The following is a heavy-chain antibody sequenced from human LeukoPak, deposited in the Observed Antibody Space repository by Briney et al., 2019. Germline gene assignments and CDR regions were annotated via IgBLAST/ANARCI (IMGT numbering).Heavy chain of an antibody. D-gene: IGHD3-3*01. V-gene: IGHV3-21*01. J-gene: IGHJ4*02. Sequence: PGGSLRLSCAASGFTFSSYAMSWVRQAPGKGLEWVSSISSSSSYIYYADSVKGRFTISRDNAKNSLYLQMNSLRAEDTAVYYCARDRDDFWSGIGYWGQGTLVTVSS. CDR1: GFTFSSYA. CDR2: ISSSSSYI. CDR3: ARDRDDFWSGIGY.